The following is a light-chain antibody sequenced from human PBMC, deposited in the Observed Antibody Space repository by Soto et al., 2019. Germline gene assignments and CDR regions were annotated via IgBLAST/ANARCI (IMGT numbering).Light chain of an antibody. Sequence: EIVLTQSPGTLSLSPGERATLSCRASQSISSSYLAWYQQKPGQAPRLLVYGASSRDTGIPDRFSGSGSGTDVTLTISRLEPEDFAVYYCQQYGSSRFTFGPGTKVDIK. V-gene: IGKV3-20*01. CDR3: QQYGSSRFT. CDR1: QSISSSY. CDR2: GAS. J-gene: IGKJ3*01.